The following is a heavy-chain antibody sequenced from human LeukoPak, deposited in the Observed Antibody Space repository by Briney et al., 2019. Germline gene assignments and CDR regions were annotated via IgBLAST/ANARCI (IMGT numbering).Heavy chain of an antibody. CDR2: INHSGST. J-gene: IGHJ4*02. V-gene: IGHV4-34*01. CDR1: GGSFSGYY. CDR3: ARARAGSSYGFDY. Sequence: PSETLSLTCAVHGGSFSGYYWSWIRQPPGKGLEWIGEINHSGSTNYNPSLKSRVTISVDTSKNQFSLKLSSVTAADTAVYYCARARAGSSYGFDYWGQGTLVTVSS. D-gene: IGHD6-6*01.